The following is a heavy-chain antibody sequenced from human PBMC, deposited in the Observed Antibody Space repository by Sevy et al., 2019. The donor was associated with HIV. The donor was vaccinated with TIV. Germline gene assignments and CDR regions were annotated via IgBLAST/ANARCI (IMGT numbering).Heavy chain of an antibody. J-gene: IGHJ3*02. Sequence: GGSLRLSCAASGFTVSSNYMSWVRQAPGKGLEWVSVIYSGGSTYYADSVKGRFTISRDNSKNTLYLQMNSLRAEDTAVYYCAREGRVELITGDGAFDIWGQGTMVTVSS. CDR1: GFTVSSNY. CDR2: IYSGGST. V-gene: IGHV3-66*01. CDR3: AREGRVELITGDGAFDI. D-gene: IGHD3-22*01.